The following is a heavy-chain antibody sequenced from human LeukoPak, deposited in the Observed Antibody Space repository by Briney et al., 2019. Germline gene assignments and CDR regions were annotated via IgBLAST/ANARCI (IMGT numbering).Heavy chain of an antibody. V-gene: IGHV3-49*04. CDR1: GFTFSSYG. CDR3: TTDYDVLPLQD. Sequence: GGSLRLSCAASGFTFSSYGMSWVRQAPGKGLEWVGFIRSKAYGGTTEYAASVKGRFTISRDDSKSIAYLQMNSLKTEDTAVYYCTTDYDVLPLQDWGQGTLVTVSS. J-gene: IGHJ4*02. CDR2: IRSKAYGGTT. D-gene: IGHD3-9*01.